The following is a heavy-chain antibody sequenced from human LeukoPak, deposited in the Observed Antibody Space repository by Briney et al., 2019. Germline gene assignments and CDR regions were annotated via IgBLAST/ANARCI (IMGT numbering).Heavy chain of an antibody. V-gene: IGHV3-30*02. CDR2: IRYDGSNK. J-gene: IGHJ4*02. Sequence: GGSLRLSCAASGFTFSSYGMHWVRQAPGKGLEWVAFIRYDGSNKYYADSVKGRFTISRDNSKNTLYLQMNSLRAEDTAVYYCAKDVGEYCSSTNCYASDYWGQGTLVTVSS. CDR3: AKDVGEYCSSTNCYASDY. CDR1: GFTFSSYG. D-gene: IGHD2-2*01.